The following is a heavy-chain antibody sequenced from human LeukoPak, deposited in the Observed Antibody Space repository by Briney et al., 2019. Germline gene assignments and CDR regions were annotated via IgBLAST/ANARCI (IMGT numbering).Heavy chain of an antibody. V-gene: IGHV1-3*01. CDR3: ALSIRGFGAFDI. CDR1: GYTFTSYA. J-gene: IGHJ3*02. D-gene: IGHD3-16*02. CDR2: INAGNGNT. Sequence: ASVNVSCKASGYTFTSYAMHWVRQAPGQRLEWMGWINAGNGNTKYSQKFQGRVTITRDTSASTAYMELSSLRSEDTAVYYCALSIRGFGAFDIWGQGTMVTVSS.